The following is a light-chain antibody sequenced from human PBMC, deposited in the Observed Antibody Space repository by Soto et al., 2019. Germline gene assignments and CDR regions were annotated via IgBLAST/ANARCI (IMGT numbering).Light chain of an antibody. CDR2: GAS. CDR3: HQYNNWPPCT. J-gene: IGKJ2*02. CDR1: QSISSN. V-gene: IGKV3-15*01. Sequence: EIVMTQSPATLSVSPGERATLSCRASQSISSNLAWYQQKPGQAPSLLLYGASTRATGIPARFSGSGSGTDFTLTISSLQSEDFAVYYCHQYNNWPPCTFGQGTKLEIK.